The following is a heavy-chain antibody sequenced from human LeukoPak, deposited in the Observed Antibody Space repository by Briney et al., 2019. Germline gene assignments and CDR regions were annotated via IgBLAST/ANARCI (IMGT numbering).Heavy chain of an antibody. CDR2: MNPGTGDT. D-gene: IGHD2-15*01. Sequence: WASVMVSCKASGYTFTYNDVNWVRQATGQGLEWMGWMNPGTGDTDYAPRFQGRLAMTADTSIKTAYMELSGLTSDDTAVYYCARGRAAADWGQGTLVTVSS. CDR1: GYTFTYND. V-gene: IGHV1-8*01. J-gene: IGHJ4*02. CDR3: ARGRAAAD.